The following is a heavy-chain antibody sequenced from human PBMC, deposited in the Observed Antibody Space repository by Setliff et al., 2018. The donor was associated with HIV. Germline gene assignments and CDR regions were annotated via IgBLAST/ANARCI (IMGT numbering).Heavy chain of an antibody. D-gene: IGHD3-22*01. J-gene: IGHJ4*02. CDR2: IKQDGSET. V-gene: IGHV3-7*02. CDR3: AIHFDTSGHYSPIDS. Sequence: PGGSLRLSCVVSGFTFSRYWMTWVRQAPGKGLEWVANIKQDGSETYYVDSVRGRCTVSRDNAKNSLSLQMSSLRAEDTAVYYCAIHFDTSGHYSPIDSWGQGTLVTVSS. CDR1: GFTFSRYW.